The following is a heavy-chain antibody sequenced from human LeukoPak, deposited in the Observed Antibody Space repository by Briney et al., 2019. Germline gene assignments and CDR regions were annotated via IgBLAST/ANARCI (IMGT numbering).Heavy chain of an antibody. D-gene: IGHD2-21*02. V-gene: IGHV1-69*04. CDR2: IIPILDTT. Sequence: SVTVSCLASRGTLSNYAISWVRQAPGQRLEWMGRIIPILDTTTYAPKLQARVTLTADKSTRTAYMELRSLRSDDTAVYHCARDSVVLTAIRGLRVPFDYWGQGTLVTVSS. J-gene: IGHJ4*02. CDR3: ARDSVVLTAIRGLRVPFDY. CDR1: RGTLSNYA.